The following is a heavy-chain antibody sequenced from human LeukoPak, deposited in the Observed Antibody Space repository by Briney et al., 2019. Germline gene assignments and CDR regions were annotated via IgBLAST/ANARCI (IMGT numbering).Heavy chain of an antibody. V-gene: IGHV4-31*03. D-gene: IGHD2-2*01. CDR1: GASISSGGYF. CDR2: IYYTGST. J-gene: IGHJ4*02. CDR3: ARYSSRSFYFDY. Sequence: SENLSLTCTVSGASISSGGYFWSWNRQHPGKGLEWIGYIYYTGSTYYNPSLKSRATITVDTSNDQLSLKLSSVTAADTAVYYCARYSSRSFYFDYWGQGTLVTVSS.